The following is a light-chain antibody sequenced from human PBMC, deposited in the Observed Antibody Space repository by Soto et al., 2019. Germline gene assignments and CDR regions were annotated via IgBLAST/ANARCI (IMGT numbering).Light chain of an antibody. CDR2: GAS. CDR3: QQYVSSPYT. CDR1: QSVSSSY. J-gene: IGKJ2*01. V-gene: IGKV3-20*01. Sequence: EIVLTQSPGTLSLSPGARATLSCRASQSVSSSYLAWYQQKPGQAPRLLIYGASRRATGIPDRSSGSGSGTLFTLTISRLVPEDFAVYYCQQYVSSPYTFGQGTKLEIK.